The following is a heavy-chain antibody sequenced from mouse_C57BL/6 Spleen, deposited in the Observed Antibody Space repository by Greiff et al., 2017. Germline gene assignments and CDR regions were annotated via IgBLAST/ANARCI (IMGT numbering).Heavy chain of an antibody. CDR3: ARGGYGSSYYYFDY. V-gene: IGHV1-59*01. J-gene: IGHJ2*01. Sequence: QVHVKQPGAELVRPGTSVKLSCKASGYTFTSYWMHWVKQRPGQGLEWIGVIDPSDSYTNYNQKFKGKATLTVDTSSSTAYMQLSSLTSEDSAVYYCARGGYGSSYYYFDYWGQGTTLTVSS. D-gene: IGHD1-1*01. CDR2: IDPSDSYT. CDR1: GYTFTSYW.